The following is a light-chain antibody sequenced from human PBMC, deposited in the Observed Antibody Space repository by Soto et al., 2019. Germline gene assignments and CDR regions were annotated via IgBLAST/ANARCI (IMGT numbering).Light chain of an antibody. CDR1: QSVSSN. CDR2: GAS. V-gene: IGKV3-15*01. Sequence: EIVMTQSPATLSVSPGERATLSCRASQSVSSNLAWYQQKPGQAPRLLIYGASTRAPGIPARFSGSGSGTEFTLTISSLQSEDFAVYYCQQYNNWPPSITFGQGTRLEIK. CDR3: QQYNNWPPSIT. J-gene: IGKJ5*01.